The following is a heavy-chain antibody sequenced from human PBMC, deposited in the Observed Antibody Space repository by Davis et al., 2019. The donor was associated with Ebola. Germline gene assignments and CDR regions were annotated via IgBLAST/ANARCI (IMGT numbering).Heavy chain of an antibody. D-gene: IGHD3-22*01. Sequence: PSLKSRLSISVDTSRNQFSLRLSSVTAADTAVYYCARVRDYDDSSNSFVYFFDHWGQGTLVTVSS. J-gene: IGHJ4*01. CDR3: ARVRDYDDSSNSFVYFFDH. V-gene: IGHV4-30-2*05.